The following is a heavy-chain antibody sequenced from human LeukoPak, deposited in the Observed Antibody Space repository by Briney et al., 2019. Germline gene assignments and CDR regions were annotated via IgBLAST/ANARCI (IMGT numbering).Heavy chain of an antibody. D-gene: IGHD2-2*01. CDR1: GYSISSGYQ. V-gene: IGHV4-38-2*02. Sequence: SDTLSLTCVVSGYSISSGYQWAWIRQSPGKGLEWIGRIYHTGGAHYNPSLQSRVTISVDTSNNQFSLRLNSVTAADTAIYYCARDPRWLTPDCTSTSCYENYFDPWGQGTLVTVSS. J-gene: IGHJ5*02. CDR3: ARDPRWLTPDCTSTSCYENYFDP. CDR2: IYHTGGA.